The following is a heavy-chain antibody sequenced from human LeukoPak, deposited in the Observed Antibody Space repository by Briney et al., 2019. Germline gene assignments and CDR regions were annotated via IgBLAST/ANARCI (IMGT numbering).Heavy chain of an antibody. J-gene: IGHJ4*02. Sequence: TGGSLRLSCAASGFTFSSYGMHWVRQAPGKGLKWVAVISYDGSNKYYADSVKGRFTISRDNSKNTLYLQMNSLRAEDTAVYYCARDLGSYFDCWGQGTLVTVSS. CDR1: GFTFSSYG. V-gene: IGHV3-30*03. CDR2: ISYDGSNK. CDR3: ARDLGSYFDC. D-gene: IGHD1-26*01.